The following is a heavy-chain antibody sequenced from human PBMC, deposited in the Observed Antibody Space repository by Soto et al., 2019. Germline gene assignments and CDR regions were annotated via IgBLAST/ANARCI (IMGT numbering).Heavy chain of an antibody. V-gene: IGHV3-7*05. J-gene: IGHJ3*02. Sequence: EVQLEESGGDLVQPGGSLRLSCAASGFTLSAYWMTWVRQAPGKGLEWVANINRDGSKKSYLDSVRGRFTISRDNVGNSLYLQMDSLIADDTALYYCELDVSPGSSSLYLDAFDIWGQGTMVTVSS. D-gene: IGHD6-13*01. CDR2: INRDGSKK. CDR3: ELDVSPGSSSLYLDAFDI. CDR1: GFTLSAYW.